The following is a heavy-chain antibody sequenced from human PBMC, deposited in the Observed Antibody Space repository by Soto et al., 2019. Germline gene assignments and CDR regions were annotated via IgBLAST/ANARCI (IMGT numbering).Heavy chain of an antibody. CDR2: INPSGGST. Sequence: GASVKVSCKASGYTFTSYYMHWVRQAPGQGLEWMGIINPSGGSTSYAQKFQGRVTMTRDTSTSTVYMELSSLRSEDTAVYYCASSYYYDSSDYYHWFDPRGQGTPVTVSA. CDR1: GYTFTSYY. J-gene: IGHJ5*02. V-gene: IGHV1-46*01. CDR3: ASSYYYDSSDYYHWFDP. D-gene: IGHD3-22*01.